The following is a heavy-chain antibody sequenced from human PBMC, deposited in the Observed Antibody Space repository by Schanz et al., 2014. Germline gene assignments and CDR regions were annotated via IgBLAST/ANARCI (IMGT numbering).Heavy chain of an antibody. Sequence: VQLVESEGGLVQPGGSLRLSCEGSGFSFSDYWMGWVRQAPGRGLEWVAVISYHGSERYSADSVKGRFTISRDNSKNTLYLQMNSLRTEDTAVYFCAKSYDTSGYSGFDYWGQGTLVTVSS. CDR3: AKSYDTSGYSGFDY. D-gene: IGHD3-22*01. V-gene: IGHV3-30*18. CDR1: GFSFSDYW. J-gene: IGHJ4*02. CDR2: ISYHGSER.